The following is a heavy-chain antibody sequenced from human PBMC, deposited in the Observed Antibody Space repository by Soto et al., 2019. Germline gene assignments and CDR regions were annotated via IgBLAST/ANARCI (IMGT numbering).Heavy chain of an antibody. CDR3: ASLYCSGRSCYLSA. CDR1: GGSISSYH. J-gene: IGHJ5*02. CDR2: IYYSGST. V-gene: IGHV4-59*01. Sequence: SETLSLTCTVSGGSISSYHWNWIRQPPGKGLERIGYIYYSGSTNYDPSLKSRVSMSVDTSKNQFSLKMSSVTAADTAVYYCASLYCSGRSCYLSAWSQGTLVTVSS. D-gene: IGHD2-15*01.